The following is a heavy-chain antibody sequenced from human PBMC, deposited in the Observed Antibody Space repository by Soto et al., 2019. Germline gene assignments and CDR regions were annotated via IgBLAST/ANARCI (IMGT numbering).Heavy chain of an antibody. J-gene: IGHJ4*02. CDR2: IYSGGST. CDR3: ASTGYFDY. D-gene: IGHD4-4*01. V-gene: IGHV3-53*04. CDR1: GFTVSSNY. Sequence: EVQLVESGGGLVQPGGSLRLSCAASGFTVSSNYMSWVRQAPGKGLEWVSVIYSGGSTYYADSVKGRFTISRHNSKNTLYLHMNSLSAEAPAVYYCASTGYFDYWGQGTLVTVSS.